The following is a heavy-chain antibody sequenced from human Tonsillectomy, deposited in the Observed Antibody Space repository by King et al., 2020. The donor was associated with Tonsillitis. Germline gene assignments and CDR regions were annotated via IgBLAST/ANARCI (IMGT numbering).Heavy chain of an antibody. CDR3: ARAGDDYVWGSYRYYYYGMDV. D-gene: IGHD3-16*02. Sequence: VQLVESGGGLIQPGGSLRLSCAASGFTFSSYWMSWVRQAPGKGLEWVANIKQDGSEKNYVDSVKGRFTISRDNAKNSLYLQMNSLRAEDTAVYYCARAGDDYVWGSYRYYYYGMDVWDQGTTVTVSS. CDR1: GFTFSSYW. CDR2: IKQDGSEK. V-gene: IGHV3-7*01. J-gene: IGHJ6*02.